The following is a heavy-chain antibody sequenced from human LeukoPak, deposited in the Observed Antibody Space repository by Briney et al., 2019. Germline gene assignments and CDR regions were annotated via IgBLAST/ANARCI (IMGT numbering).Heavy chain of an antibody. Sequence: GRSLRLSCAASGFTFSSYAMHWVRQAPGKGLEWVAVISYDGSNKYYADSVKGRFTISRDNSKNTLYQQMNSLRAEDTAVYYCAKDSPPFERAVAGIGNWFDPWGQGTLVTVSS. J-gene: IGHJ5*02. D-gene: IGHD6-19*01. CDR1: GFTFSSYA. CDR2: ISYDGSNK. CDR3: AKDSPPFERAVAGIGNWFDP. V-gene: IGHV3-30-3*01.